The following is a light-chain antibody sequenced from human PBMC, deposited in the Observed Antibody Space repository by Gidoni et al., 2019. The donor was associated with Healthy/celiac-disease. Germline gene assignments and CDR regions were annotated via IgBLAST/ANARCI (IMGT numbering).Light chain of an antibody. Sequence: DIQMTQSPSSLSASVGDIVTITCRASQSICSYLNWYQQKPGKAPKLLIYAASSLQSGVPSRFSGSGSGTDFTLTISSLQPEDFATYYCQQSDSTPRTFGQGTKLEIK. CDR1: QSICSY. J-gene: IGKJ2*01. CDR2: AAS. V-gene: IGKV1-39*01. CDR3: QQSDSTPRT.